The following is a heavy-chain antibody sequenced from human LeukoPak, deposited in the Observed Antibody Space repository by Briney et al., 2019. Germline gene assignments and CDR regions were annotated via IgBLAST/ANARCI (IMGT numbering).Heavy chain of an antibody. CDR2: ISGSGGST. Sequence: PGGSLRLSCAASGFTFSSYAMSWVRQAPGKGLEWVSAISGSGGSTYYADSVKGRFTISRDNSKNTLYLQMNSLRAEDTAVYYCAKTPYSSSWYGRRGKGYSYGMDVWGQRTTVTVSS. CDR1: GFTFSSYA. D-gene: IGHD6-13*01. J-gene: IGHJ6*02. CDR3: AKTPYSSSWYGRRGKGYSYGMDV. V-gene: IGHV3-23*01.